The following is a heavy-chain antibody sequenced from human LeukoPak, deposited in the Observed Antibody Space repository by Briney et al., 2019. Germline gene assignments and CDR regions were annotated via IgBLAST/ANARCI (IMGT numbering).Heavy chain of an antibody. J-gene: IGHJ4*02. CDR2: ISSKSNYT. CDR1: GFTFSSYS. D-gene: IGHD3-3*01. Sequence: GGSLRLSFAASGFTFSSYSMNWVRQAPGKGLEWVSAISSKSNYTYYADSVKGRFTISRDNARNSLYLQMNSLRAKDTAVYYCARETELQFLEWSLDYWGRGTLVTVSS. V-gene: IGHV3-21*01. CDR3: ARETELQFLEWSLDY.